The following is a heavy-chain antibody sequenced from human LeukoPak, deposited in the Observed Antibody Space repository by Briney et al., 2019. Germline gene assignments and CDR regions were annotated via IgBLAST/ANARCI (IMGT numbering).Heavy chain of an antibody. J-gene: IGHJ4*02. V-gene: IGHV3-23*01. Sequence: GGSLRLSCAASGFTFRSYVMSWVRQAPGKGLEWVSTISGSSVTTYYADSVKGRFTISRDNSKNTLYLQMNSLRAEDTAVYYCAKLDYYGNYWGQGTLVTVSS. CDR3: AKLDYYGNY. CDR2: ISGSSVTT. CDR1: GFTFRSYV. D-gene: IGHD3-10*01.